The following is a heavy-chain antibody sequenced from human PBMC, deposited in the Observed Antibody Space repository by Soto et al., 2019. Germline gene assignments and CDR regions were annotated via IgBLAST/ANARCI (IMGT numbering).Heavy chain of an antibody. Sequence: ASVNVSCKGFGYSFMKYGINWVRQAPGQGLEWVGWISPYSGYTHSAQKFHGRLTLTTDTAATTAYMELRILRSADTALYYCAREASVLLPAALSSHLYSWG. D-gene: IGHD2-2*01. V-gene: IGHV1-18*01. J-gene: IGHJ5*01. CDR3: AREASVLLPAALSSHLYS. CDR2: ISPYSGYT. CDR1: GYSFMKYG.